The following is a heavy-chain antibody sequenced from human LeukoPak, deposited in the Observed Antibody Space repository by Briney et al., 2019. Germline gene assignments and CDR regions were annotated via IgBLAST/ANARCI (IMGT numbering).Heavy chain of an antibody. J-gene: IGHJ4*02. CDR2: ISYDGSNK. CDR3: APPYSSFITN. CDR1: EFTFSSYA. V-gene: IGHV3-30*01. Sequence: GRSLRLSCAASEFTFSSYAMHWVRQAPGKGLEWVAVISYDGSNKYYADSVKGRFTISRDNSKNTLYLQMNSLRAEDTAVYYCAPPYSSFITNWGQGTLVTVSS. D-gene: IGHD6-6*01.